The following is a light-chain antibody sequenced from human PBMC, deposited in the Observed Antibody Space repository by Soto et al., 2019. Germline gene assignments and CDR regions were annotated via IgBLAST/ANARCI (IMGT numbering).Light chain of an antibody. CDR2: AAS. CDR3: QGLNDYPIT. J-gene: IGKJ5*01. CDR1: QGIDSY. Sequence: DIQLTQSPSLLSASVGDRVTITCRASQGIDSYLAWYQQKPGKAPKLLIYAASTLRGGVPSRFSGSGSGTEFTLTISSLQPEDFATYYCQGLNDYPITFGQGTRLEIK. V-gene: IGKV1-9*01.